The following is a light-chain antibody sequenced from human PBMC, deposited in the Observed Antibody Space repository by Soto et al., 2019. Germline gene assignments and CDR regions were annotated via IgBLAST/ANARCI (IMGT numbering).Light chain of an antibody. J-gene: IGKJ4*01. Sequence: VMTQSPATLSVAPGARVTFSCRASQGVSRKLAWYQHKPGQAPRLLISGASTGATGIPARFSGSVSGTEVTLTISSLKSEDGAMYDCQQYHTWPITFGGGTKVDIK. CDR2: GAS. CDR1: QGVSRK. V-gene: IGKV3-15*01. CDR3: QQYHTWPIT.